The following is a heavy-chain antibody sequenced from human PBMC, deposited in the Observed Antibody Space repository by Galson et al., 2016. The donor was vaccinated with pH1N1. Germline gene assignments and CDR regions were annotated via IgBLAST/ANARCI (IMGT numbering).Heavy chain of an antibody. CDR1: GFTFSSYW. V-gene: IGHV3-7*01. CDR2: IKEDGSTK. CDR3: ARARFDP. J-gene: IGHJ5*02. Sequence: SLRLSCAASGFTFSSYWMSWIRQAPGKGLEWVANIKEDGSTKYYVDSVKGRFTISRDNAKNSLYLQMNSLTAEDTAVYYCARARFDPWGQGTLVTVSS.